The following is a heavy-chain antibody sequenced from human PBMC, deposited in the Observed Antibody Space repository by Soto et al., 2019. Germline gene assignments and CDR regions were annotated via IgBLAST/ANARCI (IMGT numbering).Heavy chain of an antibody. J-gene: IGHJ4*02. CDR1: GGSITNIY. CDR2: IYSDGNT. D-gene: IGHD2-15*01. V-gene: IGHV4-59*01. Sequence: QVQLQESGPGQVKPSETLSLTCTVSGGSITNIYWSWIRQPPGKGLEWIGYIYSDGNTKYNPSRRSRVTMSVDTYKNQFSLRLTSVTAADTAVYHCARGGWSLDYWGQGTLVTVSA. CDR3: ARGGWSLDY.